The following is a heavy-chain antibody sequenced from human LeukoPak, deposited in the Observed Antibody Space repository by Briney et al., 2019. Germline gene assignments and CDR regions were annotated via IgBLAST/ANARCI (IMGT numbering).Heavy chain of an antibody. D-gene: IGHD1-26*01. J-gene: IGHJ4*02. CDR2: INHSGST. Sequence: SETLSLTCAVYGGSFSGSYWSWIRQPPGKGLEWIGEINHSGSTNYNPSLKSRVTISVDTSKNQFSLKLSSVTAADTAVYYCARLGYSGTYRAPPDYWGQGTLVTVSS. CDR1: GGSFSGSY. CDR3: ARLGYSGTYRAPPDY. V-gene: IGHV4-34*01.